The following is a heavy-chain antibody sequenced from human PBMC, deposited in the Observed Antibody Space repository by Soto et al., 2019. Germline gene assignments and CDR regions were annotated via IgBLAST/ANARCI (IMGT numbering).Heavy chain of an antibody. CDR3: ARLSFSYGVDV. V-gene: IGHV4-4*02. Sequence: TLSLTCAVSGGSISSANWWTWVRQPPGKGLEWIGEIYHGGSTSYNPSLKSRVTLSLDKFKNHFSLNLTSVTAADTAVYYCARLSFSYGVDVWGQGTTVTVSS. J-gene: IGHJ6*02. CDR2: IYHGGST. CDR1: GGSISSANW.